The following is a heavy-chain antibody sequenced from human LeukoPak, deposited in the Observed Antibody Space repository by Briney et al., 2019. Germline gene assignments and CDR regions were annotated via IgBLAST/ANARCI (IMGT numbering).Heavy chain of an antibody. J-gene: IGHJ5*02. CDR1: GASISSYC. Sequence: PSETLSLTCTVSGASISSYCWSWVRQPPGKGLEWIGYIYPRGSTDYYPSLKSRVTVSVDTSKNQVSMELRSLTATDTAVYYCATSYDSKTAPYDLWGQGTLVTVSS. CDR2: IYPRGST. CDR3: ATSYDSKTAPYDL. V-gene: IGHV4-4*09. D-gene: IGHD3-3*01.